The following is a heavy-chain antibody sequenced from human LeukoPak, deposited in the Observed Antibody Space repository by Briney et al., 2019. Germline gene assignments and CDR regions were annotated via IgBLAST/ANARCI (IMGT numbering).Heavy chain of an antibody. Sequence: PSQTLSLTCTASGGSISSGDYYWSWIRQPPGKGLEWIGYIYYSGSTYYNPSLKSRVTISVDTSKNQFSLKLSSVTAADTAVYYCARGSDDSSASYGGEGSSGPPHATAHPRLFDYWGQGTLVTVSS. V-gene: IGHV4-30-4*01. CDR2: IYYSGST. D-gene: IGHD3-22*01. CDR1: GGSISSGDYY. J-gene: IGHJ4*02. CDR3: ARGSDDSSASYGGEGSSGPPHATAHPRLFDY.